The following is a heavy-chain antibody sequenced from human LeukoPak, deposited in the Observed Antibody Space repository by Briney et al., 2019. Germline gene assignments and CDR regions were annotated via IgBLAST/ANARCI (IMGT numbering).Heavy chain of an antibody. Sequence: ASVKVSCKVSVYTLTSYGISWVGQAAGQGVEWMGWISAYNGNTNSAQKLQGRVTMPTDTSTSTAYMELRSLRSDDTAVYYCAGGGHTSNNWFDPWGQGTLVTVSS. CDR1: VYTLTSYG. V-gene: IGHV1-18*01. CDR3: AGGGHTSNNWFDP. J-gene: IGHJ5*02. D-gene: IGHD3-16*01. CDR2: ISAYNGNT.